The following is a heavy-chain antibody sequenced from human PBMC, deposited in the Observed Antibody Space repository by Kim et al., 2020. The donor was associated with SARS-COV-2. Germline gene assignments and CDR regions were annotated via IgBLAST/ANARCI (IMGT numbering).Heavy chain of an antibody. CDR2: ISYDGSNK. CDR1: GFTFSSYA. Sequence: GGSLRLSCAASGFTFSSYAMHWVRQAPGKGLEWVAVISYDGSNKYYADSVKGRFTISRDNSKNTLYLQMNSLRAEDTAVYYCARPRAVAGTVGAFDIWGQGTMVTVSS. CDR3: ARPRAVAGTVGAFDI. J-gene: IGHJ3*02. D-gene: IGHD6-19*01. V-gene: IGHV3-30*04.